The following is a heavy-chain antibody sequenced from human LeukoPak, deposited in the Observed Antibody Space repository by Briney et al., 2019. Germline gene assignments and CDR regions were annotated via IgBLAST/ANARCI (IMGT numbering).Heavy chain of an antibody. V-gene: IGHV7-4-1*02. CDR2: INTNTGNP. CDR1: GYTFTSYG. J-gene: IGHJ3*01. CDR3: ARLYWYYYDNGPGGSDAFDF. Sequence: ASVKVSCKASGYTFTSYGISWVRQAPGQGLEWMGWINTNTGNPTYAQDFTGRFVFSLDTSVSTAYLQISSLKAEDTAVYYCARLYWYYYDNGPGGSDAFDFWGQGTMVTVSS. D-gene: IGHD3-22*01.